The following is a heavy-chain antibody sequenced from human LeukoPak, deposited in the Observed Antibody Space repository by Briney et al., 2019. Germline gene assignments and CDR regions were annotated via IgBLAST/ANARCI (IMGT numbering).Heavy chain of an antibody. CDR1: GFTFSNYN. CDR2: ISSTSSTI. D-gene: IGHD3-16*01. CDR3: ARGGVRYDY. J-gene: IGHJ4*02. Sequence: GGSLRLSCAASGFTFSNYNMNWVRQAPGKGLEWVSYISSTSSTIYYADSVKGRFTISRDNAKNSLYLQMNSLRAEDTAVYYCARGGVRYDYWGQGTLVTVSS. V-gene: IGHV3-48*01.